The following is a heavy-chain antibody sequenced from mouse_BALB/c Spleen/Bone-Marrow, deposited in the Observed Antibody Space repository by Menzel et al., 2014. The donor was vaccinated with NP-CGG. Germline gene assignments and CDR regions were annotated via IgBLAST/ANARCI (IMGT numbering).Heavy chain of an antibody. CDR2: IYPPDGYT. Sequence: VKLQESGAELVRPGASVKLSCKASGYTFTSYWISWVKQRPGQGLEWIGNIYPPDGYTNYNQKFKDKATLTVDKSSSTAYMQLSSPTSEDSAVYYCTRYEVPYTMDYWGQGTSVTVST. CDR3: TRYEVPYTMDY. CDR1: GYTFTSYW. V-gene: IGHV1-69*02. J-gene: IGHJ4*01. D-gene: IGHD2-12*01.